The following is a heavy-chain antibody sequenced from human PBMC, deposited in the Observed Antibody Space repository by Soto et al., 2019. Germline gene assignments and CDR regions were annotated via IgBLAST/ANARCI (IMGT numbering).Heavy chain of an antibody. V-gene: IGHV3-30*18. CDR3: AKDRIVGATLADN. CDR1: GFAFSNYG. J-gene: IGHJ4*02. Sequence: GGSLRLSCAASGFAFSNYGMHWVRQAPGKGLGWVAVISSDGTKKYYTDSVKGRFTISRDNSNNTLYLQMNSLTAEDTAVYYCAKDRIVGATLADNWGQGTLVTVSS. CDR2: ISSDGTKK. D-gene: IGHD1-26*01.